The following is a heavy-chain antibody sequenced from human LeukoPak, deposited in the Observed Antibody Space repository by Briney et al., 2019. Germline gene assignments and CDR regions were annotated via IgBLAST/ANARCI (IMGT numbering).Heavy chain of an antibody. V-gene: IGHV3-23*01. Sequence: GGSLRLSCAASGFTFSSYAMSWVRQAPGKGLEWVSTIRISGDSTYYADSVKGRFTISRDNSKNTLYLRMNSLRAEDTAVYYCAKKAYCSGGSCYPHAGLDYWGQGTLVTVSS. CDR1: GFTFSSYA. D-gene: IGHD2-15*01. J-gene: IGHJ4*02. CDR2: IRISGDST. CDR3: AKKAYCSGGSCYPHAGLDY.